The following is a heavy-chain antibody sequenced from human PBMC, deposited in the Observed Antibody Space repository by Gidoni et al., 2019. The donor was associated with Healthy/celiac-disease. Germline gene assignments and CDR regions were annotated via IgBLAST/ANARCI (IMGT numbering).Heavy chain of an antibody. V-gene: IGHV3-23*01. J-gene: IGHJ3*02. CDR3: AKGGPIAAAGDDAFDI. CDR1: GFTFSSYA. CDR2: ISGSGGST. D-gene: IGHD6-13*01. Sequence: EVQLLESGGGLVQPGGSLRLSCAASGFTFSSYAMSWVRKAPGKGLEGVSGISGSGGSTYYADSVKGRFTISRDNSKNTLYLQMNSLRAEDTAVYYCAKGGPIAAAGDDAFDIWGQGTMVTVSS.